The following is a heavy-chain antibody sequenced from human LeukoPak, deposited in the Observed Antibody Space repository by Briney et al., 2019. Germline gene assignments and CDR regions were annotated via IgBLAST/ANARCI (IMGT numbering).Heavy chain of an antibody. J-gene: IGHJ6*02. V-gene: IGHV4-59*09. CDR3: VRGRHMLGEILSHGMDV. Sequence: GSTNYDPSLESRVTISIDTSKSQFSLKMSSLSAADSAVYYCVRGRHMLGEILSHGMDVWGQGAAVTVSS. D-gene: IGHD3-16*01. CDR2: GST.